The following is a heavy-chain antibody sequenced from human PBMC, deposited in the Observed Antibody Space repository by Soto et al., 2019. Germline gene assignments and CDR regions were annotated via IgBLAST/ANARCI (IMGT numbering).Heavy chain of an antibody. Sequence: ASVKVSCKASGYTFTSYGITWVRQAPGQGLEWMGWISAHNGNTDYAQKLQGRVIVTRDTSTSTAYMELRSLRSDDTAVYYCARGRYGDYWGQGALVTVSS. CDR2: ISAHNGNT. V-gene: IGHV1-18*01. CDR1: GYTFTSYG. CDR3: ARGRYGDY. J-gene: IGHJ4*02. D-gene: IGHD1-1*01.